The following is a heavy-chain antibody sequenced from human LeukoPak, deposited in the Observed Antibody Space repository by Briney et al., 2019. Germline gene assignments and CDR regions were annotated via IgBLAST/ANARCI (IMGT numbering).Heavy chain of an antibody. D-gene: IGHD5-18*01. CDR2: IYTSGST. V-gene: IGHV4-61*02. J-gene: IGHJ3*02. CDR1: GGSISSGSYY. CDR3: AREQLGAFDI. Sequence: PSETLSLTCTVSGGSISSGSYYWSWIRQPAGKGLEWIGRIYTSGSTNYNPSLKSRVTISVDTSKNQFSLKLSSVTAADTAVYYCAREQLGAFDIWGQGTMVTVSS.